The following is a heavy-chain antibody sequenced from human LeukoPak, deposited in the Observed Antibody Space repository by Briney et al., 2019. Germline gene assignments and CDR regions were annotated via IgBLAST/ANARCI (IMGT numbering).Heavy chain of an antibody. V-gene: IGHV3-21*01. D-gene: IGHD6-13*01. CDR2: ISSSSSYM. CDR3: ARGGYSSSWYHDS. Sequence: GGSLRLSCAASGFTFSDYYMNWVRQAPGKGLEWVSSISSSSSYMYYADSVKGRFTISRDNAKNSLYMQVNSLRAEDTAVYYCARGGYSSSWYHDSWGQGTLVTVSS. CDR1: GFTFSDYY. J-gene: IGHJ4*02.